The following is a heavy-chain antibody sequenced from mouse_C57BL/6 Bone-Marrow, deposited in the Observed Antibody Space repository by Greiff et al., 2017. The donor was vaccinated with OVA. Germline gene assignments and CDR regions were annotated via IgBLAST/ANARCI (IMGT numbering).Heavy chain of an antibody. J-gene: IGHJ4*01. CDR1: GYTFTSYW. V-gene: IGHV1-69*01. CDR3: ARDYGSRYYYAMDY. Sequence: VQLQQPGAELVMPGASVKLSCKASGYTFTSYWMHWVKQRPGQGLEWIGEIDPSDSYTNYNQKFKGKSTLTVDKSSSTAYMQLSSLTSEDSAVYYCARDYGSRYYYAMDYWGQGTSVTVSS. CDR2: IDPSDSYT. D-gene: IGHD1-1*01.